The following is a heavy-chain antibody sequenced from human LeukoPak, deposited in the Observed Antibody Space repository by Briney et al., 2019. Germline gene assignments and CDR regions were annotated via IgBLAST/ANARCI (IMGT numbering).Heavy chain of an antibody. V-gene: IGHV4-34*01. J-gene: IGHJ3*02. CDR1: GGSFSGYY. CDR2: INHSGST. Sequence: SETLSLTCAVYGGSFSGYYWSWIRQPPGKGREWIGEINHSGSTNYNPSLKSRVTISVDTSKNQFSLKLSSVTAADTAVYYCARGRRTSTAFDIWGQGTMVTVSS. D-gene: IGHD2-2*01. CDR3: ARGRRTSTAFDI.